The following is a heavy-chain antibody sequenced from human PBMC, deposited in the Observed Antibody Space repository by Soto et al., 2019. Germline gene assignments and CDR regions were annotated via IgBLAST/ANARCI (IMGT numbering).Heavy chain of an antibody. CDR1: GGTFSSYT. CDR2: IIPILGIA. D-gene: IGHD2-15*01. V-gene: IGHV1-69*02. Sequence: QVQLVQSGAEVKKPGSSVKVSCKASGGTFSSYTISWVRQAPGQGLEWMGRIIPILGIANYAQKFQGRVPITADKSTSTAYMELSSLRSEDTAVYYCARVRVGTVAGAFDIWGQGTMVTVSS. CDR3: ARVRVGTVAGAFDI. J-gene: IGHJ3*02.